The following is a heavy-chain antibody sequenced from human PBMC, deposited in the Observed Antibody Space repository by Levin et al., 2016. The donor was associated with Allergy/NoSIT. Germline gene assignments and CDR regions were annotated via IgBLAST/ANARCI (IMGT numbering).Heavy chain of an antibody. CDR2: IYFYGNT. V-gene: IGHV4-39*01. J-gene: IGHJ3*02. D-gene: IGHD3-22*01. CDR3: ARHRYYDSINIPHDGFDI. Sequence: RQAPGKGLEWIGSIYFYGNTYYNPSLKSRVTISVDTSENHFSLKLSSVTAADTAVYYCARHRYYDSINIPHDGFDIWGQGKLVTVSS.